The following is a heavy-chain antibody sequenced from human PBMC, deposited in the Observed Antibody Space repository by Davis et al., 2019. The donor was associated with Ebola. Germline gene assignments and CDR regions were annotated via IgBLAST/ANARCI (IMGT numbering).Heavy chain of an antibody. CDR2: IIPILGIA. CDR3: ARGGSSSFNWFDP. D-gene: IGHD6-13*01. V-gene: IGHV1-69*04. J-gene: IGHJ5*02. CDR1: GYTFTSYG. Sequence: AASVKVSCKASGYTFTSYGISWVRQAPGQGLEWMGRIIPILGIANYAQKFQGRVTITADKSTSTAYMELSSLRSEDTAVYYCARGGSSSFNWFDPWGQGTLVTVSS.